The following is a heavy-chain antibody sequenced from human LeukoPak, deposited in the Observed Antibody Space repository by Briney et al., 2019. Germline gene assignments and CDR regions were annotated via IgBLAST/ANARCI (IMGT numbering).Heavy chain of an antibody. CDR1: GYTFTGYY. CDR2: INPDGGGT. J-gene: IGHJ4*02. CDR3: ARVASAVYSDY. Sequence: ASVKVSCKASGYTFTGYYIHWVRQAPGQGLEWMGWINPDGGGTNYAQIFQGRVTMTRDTSISTAYMELNRLRSDDTAVYYCARVASAVYSDYWGQGTLVTVSS. V-gene: IGHV1-2*02.